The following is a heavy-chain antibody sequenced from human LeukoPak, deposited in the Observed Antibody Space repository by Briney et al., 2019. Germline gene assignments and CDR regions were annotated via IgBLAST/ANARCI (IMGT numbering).Heavy chain of an antibody. D-gene: IGHD6-13*01. CDR1: GLTVSNIY. Sequence: PGGSLRLSCAVSGLTVSNIYMSWVRQAPGKGLEWVSYISSSGNSIYYADSVKGRFTISRDNGKNSLYLQMNSLRAEDMAVYYCARGRFCSCWGQGTLVTVSS. J-gene: IGHJ1*01. V-gene: IGHV3-11*04. CDR2: ISSSGNSI. CDR3: ARGRFCSC.